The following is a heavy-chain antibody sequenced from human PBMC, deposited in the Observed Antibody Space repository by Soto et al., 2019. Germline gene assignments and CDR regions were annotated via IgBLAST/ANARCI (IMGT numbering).Heavy chain of an antibody. CDR1: GGSISSYY. J-gene: IGHJ4*02. V-gene: IGHV4-59*01. CDR2: IYYSGST. CDR3: ARLSTRYYFDY. Sequence: QVQLQESGPGMVKPSETLSLTCTVSGGSISSYYWSWIRQPPGKGLEWIGYIYYSGSTNYNPSVKSRVTISVDTSKNQFSLNMSSVTAADTAVYYCARLSTRYYFDYWGQGTLVTVSS. D-gene: IGHD1-1*01.